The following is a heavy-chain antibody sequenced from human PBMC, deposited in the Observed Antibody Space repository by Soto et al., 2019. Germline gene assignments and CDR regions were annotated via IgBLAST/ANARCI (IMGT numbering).Heavy chain of an antibody. CDR2: IVVGSGNT. J-gene: IGHJ3*02. Sequence: ASVKVSCKASGFTFTSYAVQWVRQARGQRLEWIGWIVVGSGNTNYAQKFQERVTITRDMSTSTAYMELSSLRSEDTAVYYCAADGYCDSSGSYGAFDIWGQGTMVTVSS. V-gene: IGHV1-58*01. CDR3: AADGYCDSSGSYGAFDI. D-gene: IGHD3-22*01. CDR1: GFTFTSYA.